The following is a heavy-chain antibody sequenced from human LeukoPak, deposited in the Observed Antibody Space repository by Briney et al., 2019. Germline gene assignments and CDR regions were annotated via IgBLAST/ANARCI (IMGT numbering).Heavy chain of an antibody. D-gene: IGHD6-19*01. Sequence: GGSLGLSCADSGFTFSNYWMNWVRQAPGKGLEWVANIKQDGSEKYYVDSVKGRFTISRDNAKNSLYLQMNSLRAEDTAVYYCARGAVAGPYYFDYWGQGTLVTVSS. CDR1: GFTFSNYW. V-gene: IGHV3-7*01. J-gene: IGHJ4*02. CDR2: IKQDGSEK. CDR3: ARGAVAGPYYFDY.